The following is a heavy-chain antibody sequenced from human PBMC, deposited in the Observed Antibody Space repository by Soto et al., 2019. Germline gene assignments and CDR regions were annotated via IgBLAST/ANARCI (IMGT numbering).Heavy chain of an antibody. CDR3: AKWHTYNYDSLAFSGFDC. J-gene: IGHJ4*02. V-gene: IGHV3-23*01. CDR2: ISGGDGSP. Sequence: GGSLRLSCTASGFTFSSSAMTWVRQAPGKGLEWVSAISGGDGSPSYADSVKGRFTISRDNSKNTLYLHMNSLRADDTAAYYCAKWHTYNYDSLAFSGFDCWGQGTQVTVSS. D-gene: IGHD3-16*01. CDR1: GFTFSSSA.